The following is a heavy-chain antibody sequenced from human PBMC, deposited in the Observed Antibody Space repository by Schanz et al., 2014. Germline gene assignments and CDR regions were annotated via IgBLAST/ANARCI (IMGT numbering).Heavy chain of an antibody. CDR2: ISGTGGDDT. D-gene: IGHD2-2*01. V-gene: IGHV3-23*01. J-gene: IGHJ5*02. Sequence: EVHLLESGGGLVQPGGSLRLSCAASGFSFGTYAMSWVRQAPGKGLLWVSSISGTGGDDTYYADSVKGRFTISRDNAKNSLFLQMNSLRAEDTAVYYCARAGYDADNWFDPWGQGTLVTDSS. CDR1: GFSFGTYA. CDR3: ARAGYDADNWFDP.